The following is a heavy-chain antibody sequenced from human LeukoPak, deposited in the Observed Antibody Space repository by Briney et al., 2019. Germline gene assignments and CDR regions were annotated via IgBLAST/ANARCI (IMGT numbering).Heavy chain of an antibody. CDR2: INPNSGDT. J-gene: IGHJ3*02. CDR3: ARYRLPRASSGYYAFDI. V-gene: IGHV1-2*02. D-gene: IGHD6-19*01. CDR1: GYSFTDYY. Sequence: AVPVSYTASGYSFTDYYLHWVRQAPGQGLEWMGWINPNSGDTNYLQKFQGKVTMTRDTSISTAYMELSRLRSDDTAVYYCARYRLPRASSGYYAFDIWGQGTMVTVSS.